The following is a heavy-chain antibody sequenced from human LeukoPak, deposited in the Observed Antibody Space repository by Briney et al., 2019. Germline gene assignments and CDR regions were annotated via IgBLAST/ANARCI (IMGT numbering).Heavy chain of an antibody. CDR2: ISSSSSYI. V-gene: IGHV3-21*01. D-gene: IGHD2-2*01. CDR3: ARDAGYCSSTSCYVLDY. Sequence: GGSLRLSCAASGFTFSSYSMNWVRQAPGKGLEWVSSISSSSSYIYYADSVKGRFTISRDSAKNSLYLQMNSLRAEDTAVYYCARDAGYCSSTSCYVLDYWGQGTLVTVSS. J-gene: IGHJ4*02. CDR1: GFTFSSYS.